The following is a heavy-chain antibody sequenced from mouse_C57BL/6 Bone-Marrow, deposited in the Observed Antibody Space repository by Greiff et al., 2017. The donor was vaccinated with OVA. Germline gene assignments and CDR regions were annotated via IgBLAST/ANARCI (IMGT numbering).Heavy chain of an antibody. D-gene: IGHD2-10*01. J-gene: IGHJ3*01. V-gene: IGHV5-12*01. CDR1: GFAFSDYY. CDR3: ARPSYYAYQAWFAY. CDR2: ISNGGGST. Sequence: EVKVEESGGGLVQPGGSLKLSCAASGFAFSDYYMYWVRQTPEKRLEWVAYISNGGGSTYYPDTVKGRFTISRDNAKNTLYLQMSRLKSEDTAMYYCARPSYYAYQAWFAYWGQGTLVTVSA.